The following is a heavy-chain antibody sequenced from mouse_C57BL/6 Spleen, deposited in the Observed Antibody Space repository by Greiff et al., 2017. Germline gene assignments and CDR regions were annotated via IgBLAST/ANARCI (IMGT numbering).Heavy chain of an antibody. CDR2: IDPETGGT. D-gene: IGHD1-1*01. CDR3: TRSGLYYYGSSYGY. J-gene: IGHJ2*01. V-gene: IGHV1-15*01. CDR1: GYTFTDYE. Sequence: QVQLQQSGAELVRPGASVTLSCKASGYTFTDYEMHWVKQTPVHGLEWIGAIDPETGGTAYNQKFKGKAILTADKSSSTAYMELRSLTYEDSAVYYCTRSGLYYYGSSYGYWGQGTTLTVSS.